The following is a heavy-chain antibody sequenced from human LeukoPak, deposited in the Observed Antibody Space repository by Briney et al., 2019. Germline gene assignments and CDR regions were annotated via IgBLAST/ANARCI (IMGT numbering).Heavy chain of an antibody. J-gene: IGHJ2*01. Sequence: LSLTCAVYGGSFSGYYWSWIRQAPGKGLDWVSYISSSGRTIYYADSVKGRFTISRDNAKNSLYLQMNSLRVEDTAVYYCARAFKVPSCYFDLWGRGTLVTVSS. CDR1: GGSFSGYY. CDR2: ISSSGRTI. CDR3: ARAFKVPSCYFDL. V-gene: IGHV3-11*01.